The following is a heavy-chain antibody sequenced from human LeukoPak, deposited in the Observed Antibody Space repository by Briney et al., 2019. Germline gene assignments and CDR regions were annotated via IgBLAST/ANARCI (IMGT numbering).Heavy chain of an antibody. CDR3: ARGYYDFWSGYDY. Sequence: GGSLRLSCAASGFTFSSYSMNWVRQAPGKGVEWVSYISSSSSTIYYADSVKGRFTISRDNAKNSLYLQMNSLRAEDTAVYYCARGYYDFWSGYDYWGQGTLVTVSS. CDR1: GFTFSSYS. D-gene: IGHD3-3*01. V-gene: IGHV3-48*01. CDR2: ISSSSSTI. J-gene: IGHJ4*02.